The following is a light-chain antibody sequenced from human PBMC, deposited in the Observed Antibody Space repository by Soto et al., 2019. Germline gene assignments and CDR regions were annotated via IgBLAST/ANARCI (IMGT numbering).Light chain of an antibody. Sequence: QSVLTQPPSVSGAPEQRVTISCAGSSSNIGSTYDVQWYQQLPGTAPKLLIHGNTDRPSGVPDRLSGSKSGTSASLAITGLQADDEADYYCQSYDDSLSVHYVFGTGTKVTVL. J-gene: IGLJ1*01. V-gene: IGLV1-40*01. CDR2: GNT. CDR1: SSNIGSTYD. CDR3: QSYDDSLSVHYV.